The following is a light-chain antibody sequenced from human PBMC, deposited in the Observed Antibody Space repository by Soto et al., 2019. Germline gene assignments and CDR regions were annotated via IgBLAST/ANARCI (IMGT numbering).Light chain of an antibody. CDR3: SSYAVSKNLL. V-gene: IGLV2-8*01. CDR2: EVT. J-gene: IGLJ2*01. CDR1: NSDIGAFTY. Sequence: QSVLSQPPSASGSPGQSVTISCTGTNSDIGAFTYVSWYQQHPGRAPRLIIYEVTKRPSGVPDRFSGSKSGNTASLTVSGLHVDDEADYFCSSYAVSKNLLFGGGTKLTVL.